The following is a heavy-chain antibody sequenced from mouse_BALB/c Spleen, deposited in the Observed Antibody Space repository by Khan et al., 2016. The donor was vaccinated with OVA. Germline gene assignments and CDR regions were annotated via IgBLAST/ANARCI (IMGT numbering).Heavy chain of an antibody. J-gene: IGHJ3*01. CDR3: ASHLTGSFTY. CDR2: INSDGGYT. V-gene: IGHV5-6*01. Sequence: EVQLQVSGGDLVKPGGSLRLSCAASGFTFSAYGMAWVRQAPDKRLEWVATINSDGGYTYYPDTVKGRFTISRNNAENTLSLQMSSLKSEDTAISYCASHLTGSFTYWGQGTLVTVSA. CDR1: GFTFSAYG. D-gene: IGHD4-1*01.